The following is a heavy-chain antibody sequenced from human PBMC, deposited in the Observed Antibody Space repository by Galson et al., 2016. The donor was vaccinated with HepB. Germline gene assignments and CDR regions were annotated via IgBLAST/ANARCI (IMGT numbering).Heavy chain of an antibody. D-gene: IGHD1-26*01. CDR3: AGLSGSYYFGMDV. CDR1: GFTFSSYA. J-gene: IGHJ6*02. Sequence: SLRLSCAASGFTFSSYAMHWVRQAPGKGLEWVAVISYDGSNKYYADSVKGRFTISRDNSKNTLYLQMDSLRAEDTAVYYCAGLSGSYYFGMDVWGQRTTVTVSS. V-gene: IGHV3-30*14. CDR2: ISYDGSNK.